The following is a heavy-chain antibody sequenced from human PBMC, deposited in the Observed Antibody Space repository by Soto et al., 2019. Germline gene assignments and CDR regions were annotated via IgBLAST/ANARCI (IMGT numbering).Heavy chain of an antibody. Sequence: SETLSLTCTVSGGSVSIGSYYWSWIRQPPGKGLEWIGYIYYSGSTNYNPSLKSRVTISVDTSKNQFSLKLSSVTAADTAVYYCARDLIVATSPFGHYYYGMDVWGQGTTVTVSS. J-gene: IGHJ6*02. CDR3: ARDLIVATSPFGHYYYGMDV. CDR2: IYYSGST. CDR1: GGSVSIGSYY. V-gene: IGHV4-61*01. D-gene: IGHD5-12*01.